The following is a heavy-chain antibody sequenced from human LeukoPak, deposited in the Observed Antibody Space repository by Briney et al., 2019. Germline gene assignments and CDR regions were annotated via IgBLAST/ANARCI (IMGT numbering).Heavy chain of an antibody. J-gene: IGHJ4*02. CDR1: GFTVSSNY. CDR3: ARDKSGSYPDGDY. CDR2: IYSGGST. Sequence: GGSLRLSCAASGFTVSSNYMSWVRQAPGKGLEWVSVIYSGGSTYYADSVKGRFTISRDNSKNTLYLQMNSLRAEDTAVYYCARDKSGSYPDGDYWGQGTLVTVSS. D-gene: IGHD1-26*01. V-gene: IGHV3-53*01.